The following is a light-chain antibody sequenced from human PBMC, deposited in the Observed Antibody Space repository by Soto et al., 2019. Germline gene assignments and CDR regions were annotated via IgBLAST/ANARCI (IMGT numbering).Light chain of an antibody. Sequence: DIQMTQSPSSLSASVGDRVTITCRASQAIRNELSWYQQKPGKAPKRLIYAASTFQSGVPSRFSGSGFGTEFTLTISSLQPEDFATYYCLQHYGSPLTFGGGTKVEI. J-gene: IGKJ4*01. CDR2: AAS. CDR1: QAIRNE. CDR3: LQHYGSPLT. V-gene: IGKV1-17*01.